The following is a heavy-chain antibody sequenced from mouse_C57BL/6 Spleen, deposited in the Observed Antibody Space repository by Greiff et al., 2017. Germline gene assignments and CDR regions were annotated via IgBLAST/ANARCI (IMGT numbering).Heavy chain of an antibody. D-gene: IGHD1-1*01. CDR3: ARLLRFYYAMDY. Sequence: QVQLQQPGAELVRPGSSVKLSCKASGYTFTSYWMHWVKQRPIQGLEWIGNIDPSDSETHYNQKFKDKATLTVDKSSSTAYMQLSRLTSEDSAVYYCARLLRFYYAMDYWGQGTSVTVSS. CDR1: GYTFTSYW. CDR2: IDPSDSET. V-gene: IGHV1-52*01. J-gene: IGHJ4*01.